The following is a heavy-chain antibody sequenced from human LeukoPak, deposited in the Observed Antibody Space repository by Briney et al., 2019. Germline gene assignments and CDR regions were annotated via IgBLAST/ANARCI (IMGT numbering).Heavy chain of an antibody. V-gene: IGHV4-4*02. CDR1: RASVSRNW. Sequence: SETLSLTCTVSRASVSRNWWSWVRQPPGKGLEWIGEIHHSGGTNYNPSLKSRVTMSLDNSNNHFSLKLSSVTAADTAVYYCARGSSWYNYWGQGTLVTVSS. J-gene: IGHJ4*02. CDR2: IHHSGGT. CDR3: ARGSSWYNY. D-gene: IGHD6-13*01.